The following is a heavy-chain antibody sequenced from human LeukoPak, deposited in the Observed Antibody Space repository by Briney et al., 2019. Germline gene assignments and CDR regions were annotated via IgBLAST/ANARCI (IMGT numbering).Heavy chain of an antibody. CDR2: IYSGGST. D-gene: IGHD3-22*01. Sequence: GGSLRLSCAASGFTVSDNYMSWVRQAPGKGLEWVSVIYSGGSTYYADSVKGRFTISRDNSKNTLYLQMNSLRAEDTAVYYCASSNPYDSSGYYSVGMAYWGQGTLVTVSS. J-gene: IGHJ4*02. CDR1: GFTVSDNY. V-gene: IGHV3-53*01. CDR3: ASSNPYDSSGYYSVGMAY.